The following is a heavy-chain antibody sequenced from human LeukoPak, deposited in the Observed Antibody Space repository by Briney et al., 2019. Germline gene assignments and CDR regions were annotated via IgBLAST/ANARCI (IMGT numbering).Heavy chain of an antibody. CDR2: INWNGGST. V-gene: IGHV3-20*04. D-gene: IGHD5-24*01. Sequence: PGGSLRLSCAASGFTFDDYGMSWVRQAPGKGLEWASGINWNGGSTGYADSVKGRFTISRDNAKNSLYLQMNSLRAEDTALYYCAKARDGYNLDAFDIWGQGTMVTVSS. CDR1: GFTFDDYG. J-gene: IGHJ3*02. CDR3: AKARDGYNLDAFDI.